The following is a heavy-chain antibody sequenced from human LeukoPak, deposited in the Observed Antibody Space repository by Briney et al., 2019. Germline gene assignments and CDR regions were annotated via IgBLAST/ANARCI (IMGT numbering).Heavy chain of an antibody. Sequence: ASVKVSCKASGYTFTGYYMHWVRQAPGQGLEWMGWINPNSGGTNYAQKFQGRVTMTRDTSISTAYMELSRLRSDDTAVYYCARDRNMARDSYGMDVWGQGTTVTVSS. CDR2: INPNSGGT. D-gene: IGHD3-10*01. CDR1: GYTFTGYY. J-gene: IGHJ6*02. V-gene: IGHV1-2*02. CDR3: ARDRNMARDSYGMDV.